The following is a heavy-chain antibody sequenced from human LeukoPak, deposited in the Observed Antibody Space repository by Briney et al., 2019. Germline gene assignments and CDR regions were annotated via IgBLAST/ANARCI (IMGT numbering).Heavy chain of an antibody. V-gene: IGHV3-7*03. CDR1: GFTFSDHW. CDR3: ARAGKRYFDWVTIPPPAH. CDR2: IKRDGSDK. J-gene: IGHJ4*02. Sequence: PGGSLRLSCAASGFTFSDHWMSWVRQAPGKGLEWVANIKRDGSDKNYVDSVKGRFTISRDNAKNSLFLQMNSLRAEDTAVYYCARAGKRYFDWVTIPPPAHWGQGTLVTVSS. D-gene: IGHD3-9*01.